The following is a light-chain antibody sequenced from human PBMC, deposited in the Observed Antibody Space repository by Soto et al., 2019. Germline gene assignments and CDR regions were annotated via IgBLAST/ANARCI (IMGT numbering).Light chain of an antibody. J-gene: IGKJ5*01. Sequence: EIVLAQSPGTLSLSPGERATLSCRASQSVTNSFLAWYQQKPGQAPRLLIYGASRRATGIPDRFTGSGSGTDFTLTISRLEPEDFALYYCQQYGSSAPITFGQGTRLEIK. CDR3: QQYGSSAPIT. CDR2: GAS. V-gene: IGKV3-20*01. CDR1: QSVTNSF.